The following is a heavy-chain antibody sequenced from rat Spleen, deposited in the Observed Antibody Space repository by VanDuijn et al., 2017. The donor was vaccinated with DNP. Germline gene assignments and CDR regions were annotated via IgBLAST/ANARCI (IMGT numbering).Heavy chain of an antibody. V-gene: IGHV5-29*01. CDR1: GFTFSDYY. Sequence: EVQLVESDGGLVQPGRSLKLSCAASGFTFSDYYMAWVRQAPTKGLDWVATISYDGSGTDYRDSVKGRFTVSRDNAKNTLYLQMDSLRSEDTATYYCARPGSPYYFDYWGQGVMVTVSS. CDR3: ARPGSPYYFDY. D-gene: IGHD5-1*01. CDR2: ISYDGSGT. J-gene: IGHJ2*01.